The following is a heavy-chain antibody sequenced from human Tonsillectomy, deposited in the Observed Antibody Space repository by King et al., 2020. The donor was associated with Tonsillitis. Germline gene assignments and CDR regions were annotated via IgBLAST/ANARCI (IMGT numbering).Heavy chain of an antibody. CDR3: ATDLSTLLYYYYGMDV. Sequence: VQLVESGGGVVQPGRSLRLSCAASGFTFSSYGMHWVRQAPGKGLGWVAVISYDGSNKYYADSVKGRFTISRENSKNTLYLQMNSLRAEDTAVYYCATDLSTLLYYYYGMDVWGQGTTVTVSS. CDR1: GFTFSSYG. J-gene: IGHJ6*02. D-gene: IGHD3-10*01. CDR2: ISYDGSNK. V-gene: IGHV3-30*03.